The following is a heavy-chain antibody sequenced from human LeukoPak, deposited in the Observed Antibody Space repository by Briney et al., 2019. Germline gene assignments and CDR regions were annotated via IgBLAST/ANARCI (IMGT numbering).Heavy chain of an antibody. V-gene: IGHV4-4*07. CDR1: GGSISSYY. CDR3: ARAVGPGSFQTYYYYMDV. J-gene: IGHJ6*03. CDR2: IYTSGST. D-gene: IGHD3-10*01. Sequence: SETLSLTCTVSGGSISSYYWSWIRQPAGKGLEWIGRIYTSGSTNYNPSLKSRVTMSVDTSKNQFSLKLSSVTAADTAVYYCARAVGPGSFQTYYYYMDVWGKGTTVTISS.